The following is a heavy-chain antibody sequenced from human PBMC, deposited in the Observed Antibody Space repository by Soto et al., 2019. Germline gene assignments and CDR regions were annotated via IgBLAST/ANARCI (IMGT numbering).Heavy chain of an antibody. CDR2: VYFSGST. Sequence: LSLTCTVSGGSVSSRSYYWSWVRQPPGKGLEWIGSVYFSGSTKYNPSLKSRVTISLDTSKTQFSLKLSSVTAADTAVYYCAREYGSSLGNWIDSWGQGTLVTV. CDR1: GGSVSSRSYY. V-gene: IGHV4-61*01. J-gene: IGHJ5*01. D-gene: IGHD6-19*01. CDR3: AREYGSSLGNWIDS.